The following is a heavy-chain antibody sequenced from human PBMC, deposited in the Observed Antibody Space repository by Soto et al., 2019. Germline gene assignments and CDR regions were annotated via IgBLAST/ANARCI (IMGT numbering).Heavy chain of an antibody. D-gene: IGHD4-17*01. V-gene: IGHV4-59*05. CDR1: GGSMSSYY. CDR3: ARLATTVSTPNY. Sequence: SETLSLTCTVSGGSMSSYYWTWLRQSPGRGLEWIATIHYRGSTYYATSLKSRVTISIDTSKNQFSLMLASVTATDTAFYYCARLATTVSTPNYWGQGTLVTSPQ. CDR2: IHYRGST. J-gene: IGHJ4*02.